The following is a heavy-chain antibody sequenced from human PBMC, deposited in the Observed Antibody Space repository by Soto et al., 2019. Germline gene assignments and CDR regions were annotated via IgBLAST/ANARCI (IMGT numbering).Heavy chain of an antibody. CDR3: ARGVSVAGSYFQY. CDR2: ISYDGSNK. D-gene: IGHD6-19*01. Sequence: GGSLRLSCAASGFTFSTYAIHWVRQAPGKGLEWVAVISYDGSNKNYADSVKGRFTISRDNSKNTLYLEMDSLRPDDTAVYYCARGVSVAGSYFQYWGQGTLVTVSS. V-gene: IGHV3-30-3*01. CDR1: GFTFSTYA. J-gene: IGHJ1*01.